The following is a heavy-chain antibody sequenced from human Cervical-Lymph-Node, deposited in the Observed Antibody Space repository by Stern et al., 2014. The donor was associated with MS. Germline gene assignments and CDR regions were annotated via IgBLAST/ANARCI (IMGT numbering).Heavy chain of an antibody. D-gene: IGHD6-13*01. CDR1: GGTFSINT. CDR3: ATDQGGIALY. J-gene: IGHJ4*02. Sequence: VHLVESEAEVKKPGSSVKVSCKASGGTFSINTISWVRQAPGQGLEWMGGIIPMFGTPNYAQKFQGRATTTADESTSTVYLELSSLTSQDTAVYFCATDQGGIALYWGQGTLVTVSS. CDR2: IIPMFGTP. V-gene: IGHV1-69*01.